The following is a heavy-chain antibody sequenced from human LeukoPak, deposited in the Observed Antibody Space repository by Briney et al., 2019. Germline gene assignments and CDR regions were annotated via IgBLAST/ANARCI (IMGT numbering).Heavy chain of an antibody. J-gene: IGHJ6*02. V-gene: IGHV4-30-2*01. CDR3: VRCDSGGSGYYYYYGMDV. Sequence: PSQTLSLTCAVSGGSISSGGYSWSWIRQPPGKGLEWIGYIYHSGSTYYNPSLKSRVTISVDRSRNQFSLKLSSVTAADTAVYYCVRCDSGGSGYYYYYGMDVWGQGTTVTVSS. CDR2: IYHSGST. CDR1: GGSISSGGYS. D-gene: IGHD2-15*01.